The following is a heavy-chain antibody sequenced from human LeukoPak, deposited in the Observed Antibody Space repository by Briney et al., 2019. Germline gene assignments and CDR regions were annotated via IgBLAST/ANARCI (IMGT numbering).Heavy chain of an antibody. CDR3: AKAKLVDLWSGYPDY. J-gene: IGHJ4*02. D-gene: IGHD3-3*01. V-gene: IGHV3-43D*03. CDR2: ISWDGGST. CDR1: GFTFDDYA. Sequence: GGSLRLSCAASGFTFDDYAMHWIRQAPGKGLEWVSLISWDGGSTYYADSVKGRFTISRDNSKNSLYLQMNSLRAEDTALYDYAKAKLVDLWSGYPDYWGQGTLVTVSS.